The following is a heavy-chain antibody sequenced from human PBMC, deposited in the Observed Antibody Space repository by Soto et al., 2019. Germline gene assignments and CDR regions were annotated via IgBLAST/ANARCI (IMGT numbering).Heavy chain of an antibody. CDR2: TYSDGNT. D-gene: IGHD6-13*01. V-gene: IGHV3-66*01. Sequence: GGSLRLSCAGSGFIVNGNYMTWVRQAPGKGLEWVSMTYSDGNTYYADSVKGRFTISRDNSNNTIYLQMSNLRVEDTAVYYCARVETLTAGVHYWGQGTLVTVSS. J-gene: IGHJ4*01. CDR3: ARVETLTAGVHY. CDR1: GFIVNGNY.